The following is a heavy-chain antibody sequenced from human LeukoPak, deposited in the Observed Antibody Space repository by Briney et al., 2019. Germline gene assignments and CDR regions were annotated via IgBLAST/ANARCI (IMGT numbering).Heavy chain of an antibody. Sequence: SETLSLTCTVSGGSISSYYWSWIRQPPGKGLEWIGYIYYSGSTNYNPSLKSRVTISVDTSKNQFSLKLSSVTTADTAVYYCARVADYYDSSGYLHAEYFQHWGQGTLVTVSS. CDR2: IYYSGST. J-gene: IGHJ1*01. D-gene: IGHD3-22*01. V-gene: IGHV4-59*01. CDR1: GGSISSYY. CDR3: ARVADYYDSSGYLHAEYFQH.